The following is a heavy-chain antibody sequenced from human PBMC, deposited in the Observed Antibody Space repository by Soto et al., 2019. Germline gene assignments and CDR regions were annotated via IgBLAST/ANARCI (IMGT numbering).Heavy chain of an antibody. D-gene: IGHD5-12*01. Sequence: LSLTCTVSGGSISSGGYYWSWIRQHPGKGLEWIGYIYYSGSTYYNPSLKSRVTISVDTSKNQFSLKLSSVTAADTAVYYCARGGDGYLLIYYGMDVWGQGTTVTVSS. CDR3: ARGGDGYLLIYYGMDV. CDR1: GGSISSGGYY. CDR2: IYYSGST. J-gene: IGHJ6*02. V-gene: IGHV4-31*03.